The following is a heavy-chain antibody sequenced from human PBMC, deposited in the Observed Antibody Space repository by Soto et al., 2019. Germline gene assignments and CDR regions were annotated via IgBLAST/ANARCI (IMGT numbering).Heavy chain of an antibody. Sequence: ASVKVSCKVSGYTLTELSMHWVRQAPGKGLEWMGGFDPEDGETIYAQKFQGRVTMTEDTSTDTAYMELSSLRSEDTAVYYCATVITIFGVALRWFDPWGQGTLVPVSS. CDR1: GYTLTELS. J-gene: IGHJ5*02. V-gene: IGHV1-24*01. CDR2: FDPEDGET. CDR3: ATVITIFGVALRWFDP. D-gene: IGHD3-3*01.